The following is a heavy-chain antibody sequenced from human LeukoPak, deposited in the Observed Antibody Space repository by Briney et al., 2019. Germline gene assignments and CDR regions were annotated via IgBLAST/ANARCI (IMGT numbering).Heavy chain of an antibody. CDR1: GYRFPNYW. CDR2: IDPSDSYT. J-gene: IGHJ4*02. D-gene: IGHD3-3*01. CDR3: ARHDVTETYFWAY. Sequence: PGESLKISCNGSGYRFPNYWISSVRQMPGKGLEWMGRIDPSDSYTVYSPSFQGHVTLSGDKSINTAYLQWSSLKASDTAIYYCARHDVTETYFWAYWGQGTLVTVSS. V-gene: IGHV5-10-1*01.